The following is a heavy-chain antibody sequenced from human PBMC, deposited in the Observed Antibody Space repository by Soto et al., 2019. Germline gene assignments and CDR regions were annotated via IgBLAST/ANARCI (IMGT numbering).Heavy chain of an antibody. V-gene: IGHV1-69*01. D-gene: IGHD3-10*01. CDR1: GGTFSSYA. CDR2: IIPIFGTA. J-gene: IGHJ6*02. Sequence: QVQLVQSGAEVKKPGSSVKVSCKASGGTFSSYAISWVRQAPGQGLEWMGGIIPIFGTANYAQKFQGRVTITADESTSKAYMELSSLRSEDTAVYYCARDQAPYYYGSGSDYYYYGMDVWGQGTTVTVSS. CDR3: ARDQAPYYYGSGSDYYYYGMDV.